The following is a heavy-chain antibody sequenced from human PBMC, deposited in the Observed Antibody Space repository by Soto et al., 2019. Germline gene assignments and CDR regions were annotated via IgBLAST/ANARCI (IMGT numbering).Heavy chain of an antibody. CDR1: GFTFSSYA. J-gene: IGHJ4*02. V-gene: IGHV3-64D*06. CDR3: VKYRIAAAVRFDY. D-gene: IGHD6-13*01. CDR2: ISSNGGST. Sequence: EVQLVESGGGLVQPGGSLRLSCSASGFTFSSYAMHWVRQAPGKGLEYVSAISSNGGSTYYADSVKGRFTISRDNSKNTLYLQMSSLRAEDTAVYYCVKYRIAAAVRFDYWGQGTLVTVSS.